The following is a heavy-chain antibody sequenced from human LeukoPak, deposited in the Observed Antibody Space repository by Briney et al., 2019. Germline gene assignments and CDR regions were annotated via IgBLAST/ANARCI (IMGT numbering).Heavy chain of an antibody. CDR3: AKIGSDY. CDR2: ISGSGGST. D-gene: IGHD1-14*01. Sequence: PGGSLRLSCAASGFTFSNYAMSWVRQAPGKGLEWVSTISGSGGSTYYADSVKGRFTISRDNSENTVFLQMNSLRGEDTAVYYCAKIGSDYWGQGTLVTVSS. CDR1: GFTFSNYA. J-gene: IGHJ4*02. V-gene: IGHV3-23*01.